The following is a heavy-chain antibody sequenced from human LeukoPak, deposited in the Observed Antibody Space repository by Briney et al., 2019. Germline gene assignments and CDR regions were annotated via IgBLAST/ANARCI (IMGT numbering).Heavy chain of an antibody. V-gene: IGHV3-30-3*01. D-gene: IGHD4-17*01. CDR3: ARDQTRYGDYVSSPDAFDI. J-gene: IGHJ3*02. CDR1: AFTFSSYW. CDR2: ISYDGSNK. Sequence: GGSLRLSCAASAFTFSSYWMHWVRQAPGKGLEWVAVISYDGSNKYYADSVKGRFTISRDNSKNTLYLQMNSLRAEDTAVYYCARDQTRYGDYVSSPDAFDIWGQGTMVTVSP.